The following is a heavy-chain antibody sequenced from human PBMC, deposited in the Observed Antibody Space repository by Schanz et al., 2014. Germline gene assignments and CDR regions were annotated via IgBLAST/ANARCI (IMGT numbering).Heavy chain of an antibody. CDR3: AASSGWHPSTDY. CDR1: GFTFSDYY. J-gene: IGHJ4*02. CDR2: VSSSSSYT. V-gene: IGHV3-11*05. D-gene: IGHD6-19*01. Sequence: QVQLVESGGGLVKPGGSLRLSCAASGFTFSDYYMRWIRQAPGKGLEWVSYVSSSSSYTHYADSVKGRFTISRDNAKNSLYLQMNSLRVEDTAVYYCAASSGWHPSTDYWGQGTLVTVSS.